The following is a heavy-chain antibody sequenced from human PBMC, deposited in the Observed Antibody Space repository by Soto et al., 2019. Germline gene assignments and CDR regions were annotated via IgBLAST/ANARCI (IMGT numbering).Heavy chain of an antibody. CDR1: GYTVTGYG. V-gene: IGHV1-18*01. CDR2: ISAYNGNT. Sequence: SVKVSYKACGYTVTGYGVTLVRRAPGQGLEWMGWISAYNGNTNYAQNLQGRVTMTTETSTSTAYMELRRLRSEDTAVYYCARGANRSWSQGSHYYGMDVWGQGTTVTVSS. D-gene: IGHD6-13*01. CDR3: ARGANRSWSQGSHYYGMDV. J-gene: IGHJ6*02.